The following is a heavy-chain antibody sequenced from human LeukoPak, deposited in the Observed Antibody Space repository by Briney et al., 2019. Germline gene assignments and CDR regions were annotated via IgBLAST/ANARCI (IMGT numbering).Heavy chain of an antibody. CDR3: ARDLRWYYDYVLGSFDY. Sequence: GASVKVSCKASGYTFTSYGISWVRQAPGQGLEWMGWISAYNGNTNYAQKLQGRVTMTTDTSTSTAYMELRSLRSDDTAVYYCARDLRWYYDYVLGSFDYWGQGTLVTVSS. CDR2: ISAYNGNT. V-gene: IGHV1-18*01. CDR1: GYTFTSYG. J-gene: IGHJ4*02. D-gene: IGHD3-16*01.